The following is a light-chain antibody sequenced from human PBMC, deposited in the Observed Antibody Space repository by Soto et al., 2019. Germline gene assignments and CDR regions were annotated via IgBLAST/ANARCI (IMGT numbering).Light chain of an antibody. CDR1: QSITSNF. CDR2: GAS. V-gene: IGKV3-20*01. J-gene: IGKJ2*01. CDR3: QQYGRSPLMYT. Sequence: EIVLTQSPGTLSLSPGERATLSCRASQSITSNFLAWYQQKPGQAPRLLIYGASTRAAGVPDGFSGSGSGPDFTLTITRLEPEDFAVYYCQQYGRSPLMYTFGQGTKLGVK.